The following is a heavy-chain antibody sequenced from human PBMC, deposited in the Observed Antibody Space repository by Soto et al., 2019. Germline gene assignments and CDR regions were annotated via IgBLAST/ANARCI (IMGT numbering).Heavy chain of an antibody. Sequence: EVQLLDSGGGLVQPGGSLRLSCAASGFTFSNYAMSWVRQAPGKGLEWVSTISGNGGSPYYADSVKGRFTISRDNSKNMLFLQINSLRDDDSAVYYCAKRPASIITFDYWGQGTPVTVSS. V-gene: IGHV3-23*01. CDR1: GFTFSNYA. CDR3: AKRPASIITFDY. CDR2: ISGNGGSP. D-gene: IGHD2-2*01. J-gene: IGHJ4*02.